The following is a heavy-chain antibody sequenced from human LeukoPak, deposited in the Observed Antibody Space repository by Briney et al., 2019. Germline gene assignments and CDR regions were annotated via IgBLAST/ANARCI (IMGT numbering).Heavy chain of an antibody. CDR2: INHSGST. Sequence: SETLSLTCAVYGGSFSGYYWSWIRQPPGKGLEWIGEINHSGSTNYNPSLKSRVTISVDTSKNQFSLKLSSVTAADTAVYYCASVNYYCSGGSCYPDYWGQGTLVTVSS. J-gene: IGHJ4*02. CDR3: ASVNYYCSGGSCYPDY. V-gene: IGHV4-34*01. CDR1: GGSFSGYY. D-gene: IGHD2-15*01.